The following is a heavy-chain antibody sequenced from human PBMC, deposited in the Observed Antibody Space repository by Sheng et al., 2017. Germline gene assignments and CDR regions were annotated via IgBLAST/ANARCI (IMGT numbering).Heavy chain of an antibody. CDR2: VSPVVGIA. CDR3: ARSVAVAAPFDY. CDR1: GGTFSSYS. V-gene: IGHV1-69*02. D-gene: IGHD6-19*01. Sequence: QVQLVQSGAEVKPPGSSVKVSCKASGGTFSSYSISWVRQAPGQGLEWMGRVSPVVGIATYAQKFQGRVTITADKSTSTAYMELRSLRSEDTAVHYCARSVAVAAPFDYWGQGTLVTVSS. J-gene: IGHJ4*02.